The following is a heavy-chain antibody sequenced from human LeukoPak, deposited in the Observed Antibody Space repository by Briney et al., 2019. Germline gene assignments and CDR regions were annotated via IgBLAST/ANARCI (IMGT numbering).Heavy chain of an antibody. D-gene: IGHD5-18*01. V-gene: IGHV3-74*01. CDR1: GFTFTTYW. J-gene: IGHJ6*02. CDR3: ARDAVDTANAV. Sequence: PGGSLRLSCAASGFTFTTYWMHWVRQAPGKGLVRVSHINSDGSFTSYADSVKGRFTISRDNAKNTLYLQMNSLRAEDTAVYYCARDAVDTANAVWGQGTTVTVSS. CDR2: INSDGSFT.